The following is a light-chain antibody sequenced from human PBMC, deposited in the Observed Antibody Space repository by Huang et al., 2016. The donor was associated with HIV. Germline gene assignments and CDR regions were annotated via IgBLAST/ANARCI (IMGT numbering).Light chain of an antibody. CDR3: QCRANWPPIT. CDR1: QTVNNN. CDR2: DAS. Sequence: EIVLTQSPVSLSLSPGERATLSCRASQTVNNNVAWYQQTPGQAPRLLIYDASNRATGIPARVSGSGSGADFTLTISGLEPEDSAVYFCQCRANWPPITFGQGTRLEIK. J-gene: IGKJ5*01. V-gene: IGKV3-11*01.